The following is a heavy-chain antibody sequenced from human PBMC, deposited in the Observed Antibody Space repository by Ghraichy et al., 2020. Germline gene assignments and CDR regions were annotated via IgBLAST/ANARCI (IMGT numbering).Heavy chain of an antibody. D-gene: IGHD3-22*01. CDR3: ARGGGYYDCSGWIGAFDI. V-gene: IGHV3-74*01. Sequence: GESLNISCAASGFTFSSYWMHWVRQAPGKGLVWVSRINSDGSSTSYADSVKGRFTISRDTAKNTLYLQMNSLRAEDTAVYYCARGGGYYDCSGWIGAFDIWGLGTMLTVSS. CDR2: INSDGSST. CDR1: GFTFSSYW. J-gene: IGHJ3*02.